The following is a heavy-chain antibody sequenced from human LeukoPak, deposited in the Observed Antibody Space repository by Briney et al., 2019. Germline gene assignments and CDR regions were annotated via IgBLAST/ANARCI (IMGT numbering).Heavy chain of an antibody. Sequence: PGGSLRLSCAASGFTFSSYSMNWVRQAPGKGLEWVALIWSDGSNENYADSVKGRFTISRDTSRNTLYLQMHSLRAEDTAVYYCARDADTSGSYWYFDLWGRGTQVTVSS. CDR3: ARDADTSGSYWYFDL. D-gene: IGHD3-22*01. CDR1: GFTFSSYS. J-gene: IGHJ2*01. V-gene: IGHV3-33*08. CDR2: IWSDGSNE.